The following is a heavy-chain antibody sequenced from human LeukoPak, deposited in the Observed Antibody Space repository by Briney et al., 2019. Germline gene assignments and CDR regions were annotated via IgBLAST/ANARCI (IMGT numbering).Heavy chain of an antibody. CDR3: ARWTYYYDSSGYFY. CDR2: INHSGST. V-gene: IGHV4-34*01. Sequence: SETLSLTCAVYGGSFSGYYWSWIRQPPGKGLEWIGEINHSGSTNYNPSLKSRVTISVDTSKNQFSLKLSSVTAADTAVYYCARWTYYYDSSGYFYWGQGTPVTVSS. D-gene: IGHD3-22*01. CDR1: GGSFSGYY. J-gene: IGHJ4*02.